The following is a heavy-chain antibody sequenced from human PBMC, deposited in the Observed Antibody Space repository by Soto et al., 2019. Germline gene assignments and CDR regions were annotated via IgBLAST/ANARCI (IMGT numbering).Heavy chain of an antibody. CDR1: GGTFSSYA. J-gene: IGHJ6*02. V-gene: IGHV1-69*13. CDR3: ARDAYCTNGVCRPTGMDV. CDR2: IIPIFGTA. Sequence: ASVKVSCKASGGTFSSYAISWVRQAPGQGLEWMGGIIPIFGTANYAQKFKGRVTITADESTSTAYMELSSLRSEDTAVYYCARDAYCTNGVCRPTGMDVWGQGTTVTVSS. D-gene: IGHD2-8*01.